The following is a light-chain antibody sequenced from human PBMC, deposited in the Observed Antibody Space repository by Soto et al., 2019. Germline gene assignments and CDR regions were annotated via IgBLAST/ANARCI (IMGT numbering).Light chain of an antibody. Sequence: DIQMNQSPSSLSASVGDRVTITCRASQVISNYLAWYQQKPGKVPKLLIYAASTLQSGVPSRFSGSGSGTDFTLTISSLQPEDVATYYCQQYNSAPWTFGQGTKVEIK. V-gene: IGKV1-27*01. CDR3: QQYNSAPWT. J-gene: IGKJ1*01. CDR1: QVISNY. CDR2: AAS.